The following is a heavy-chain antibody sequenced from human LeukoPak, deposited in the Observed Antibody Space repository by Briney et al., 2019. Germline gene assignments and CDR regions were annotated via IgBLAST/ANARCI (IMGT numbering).Heavy chain of an antibody. CDR3: VKVRDPSFGELAFDY. Sequence: SETLSLTCTVSGGSISSSSYYWGWIRQPPGKGLEWIGSIYYSGSTYYNPSLKSRVTISVDTSKNQFSLKLSSVTAADTAVYYCVKVRDPSFGELAFDYWGQGTLVTVSS. CDR2: IYYSGST. V-gene: IGHV4-39*01. CDR1: GGSISSSSYY. D-gene: IGHD3-10*01. J-gene: IGHJ4*02.